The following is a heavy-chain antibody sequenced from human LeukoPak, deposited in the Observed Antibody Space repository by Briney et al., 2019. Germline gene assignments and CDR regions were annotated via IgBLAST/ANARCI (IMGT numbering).Heavy chain of an antibody. J-gene: IGHJ4*02. CDR3: ARNHFLGYCSGGSCYFDY. Sequence: ASVKVSCKASGYTFTGYYMHWVRQAPGQGLEWMGWINPNSGGTNYAQKFQGRVTMTRDTSISTAYMELSRLRSDDTAVYYCARNHFLGYCSGGSCYFDYWGQGTLVTVSS. CDR1: GYTFTGYY. CDR2: INPNSGGT. V-gene: IGHV1-2*02. D-gene: IGHD2-15*01.